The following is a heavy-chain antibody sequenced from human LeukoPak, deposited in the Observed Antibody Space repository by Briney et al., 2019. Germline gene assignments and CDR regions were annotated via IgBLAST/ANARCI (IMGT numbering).Heavy chain of an antibody. CDR1: GYTFINYA. V-gene: IGHV1-18*01. CDR3: ARVYNSFGLLY. J-gene: IGHJ4*02. Sequence: GASVKVSCKASGYTFINYAITWVRQAPGQGPEGMGWISAYNGNTNYAQNLQGRVTMTTDTSTSTAYMELRSLSSDDTAVYYCARVYNSFGLLYWGQGTLVTVSS. CDR2: ISAYNGNT. D-gene: IGHD5-18*01.